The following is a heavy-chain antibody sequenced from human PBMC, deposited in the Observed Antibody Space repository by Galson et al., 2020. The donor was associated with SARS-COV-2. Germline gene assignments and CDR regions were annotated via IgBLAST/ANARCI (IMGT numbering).Heavy chain of an antibody. CDR2: INTYNGNT. Sequence: DSVKVSCKASGYTFTTYEITWVRQAPGQGLEWKGWINTYNGNTNYAQKLQGRVTMTTDTSTSTAYMELRSLRSDDTAVYYCAREPYYYDTSGYYYFDYWGQGTLVTVSS. D-gene: IGHD3-22*01. V-gene: IGHV1-18*01. J-gene: IGHJ4*02. CDR1: GYTFTTYE. CDR3: AREPYYYDTSGYYYFDY.